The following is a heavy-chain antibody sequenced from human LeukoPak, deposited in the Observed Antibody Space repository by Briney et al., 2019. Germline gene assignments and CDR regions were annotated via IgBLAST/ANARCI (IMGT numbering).Heavy chain of an antibody. CDR2: IWYDGSNK. D-gene: IGHD3-22*01. V-gene: IGHV3-33*01. Sequence: PGRSLRLSCAASGFTFSSYVMHWVRQAPGKGLEWVAVIWYDGSNKYYADSVKGRFTISRDNSKNTLYLQMNSLRAEDTAVYYCARPPDSREYYFDYWGQGTLVTVSS. CDR1: GFTFSSYV. CDR3: ARPPDSREYYFDY. J-gene: IGHJ4*02.